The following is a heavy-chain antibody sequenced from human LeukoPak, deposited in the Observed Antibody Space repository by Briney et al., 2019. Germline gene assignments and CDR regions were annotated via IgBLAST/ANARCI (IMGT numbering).Heavy chain of an antibody. CDR1: GGSISSYY. Sequence: SETLSLTCTVSGGSISSYYWSWIRQPAGKGLEWIGRIYTSGSTNYNPSLKSRVTMSVDTSKNQFSLKLSSVTAADTAVYYCAREEDDILTGYYFAFDIRGQGTMVTVSS. D-gene: IGHD3-9*01. J-gene: IGHJ3*02. CDR3: AREEDDILTGYYFAFDI. CDR2: IYTSGST. V-gene: IGHV4-4*07.